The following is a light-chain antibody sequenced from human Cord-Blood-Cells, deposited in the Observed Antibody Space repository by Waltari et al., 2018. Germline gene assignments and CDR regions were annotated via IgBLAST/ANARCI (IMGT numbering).Light chain of an antibody. CDR1: SSDVGGYNY. CDR3: SSYTSSSTLV. CDR2: EVS. Sequence: QSALTPPAPASGSPGQSITISCTGTSSDVGGYNYVPWYQQHPGTAPKLMIYEVSNRPSGVSNRFSGSKSGNTASLTISGLQAEDEADYYCSSYTSSSTLVFGTGTKVTVL. J-gene: IGLJ1*01. V-gene: IGLV2-14*01.